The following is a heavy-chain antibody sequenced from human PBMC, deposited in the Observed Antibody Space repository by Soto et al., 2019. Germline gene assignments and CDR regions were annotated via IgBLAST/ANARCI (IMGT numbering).Heavy chain of an antibody. CDR3: ARDRSITMGRGVYYYYGMDV. CDR2: IYYSGST. V-gene: IGHV4-31*01. D-gene: IGHD3-10*01. Sequence: QVQLQESGPGLVKPSQTLSLTCTVSGGSISSGGYYWSWIRQHPGKGLEWIGYIYYSGSTYYNPSPRCQVTISVDTSKNQYSLKLSSVTAADTAVYYCARDRSITMGRGVYYYYGMDVWGQGTTVTVSS. CDR1: GGSISSGGYY. J-gene: IGHJ6*02.